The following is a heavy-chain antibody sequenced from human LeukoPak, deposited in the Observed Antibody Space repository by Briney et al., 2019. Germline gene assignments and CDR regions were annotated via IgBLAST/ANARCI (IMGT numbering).Heavy chain of an antibody. D-gene: IGHD3-22*01. CDR2: IWYDGSNK. CDR3: ARDLSYYDSSGYYNMDY. Sequence: GRSLRLSCAASGFTFSSYGMHWVRQAPGKGLEWVAVIWYDGSNKYYADSVKGRFTISRDNSKNTLYLQMNSLRAEDTAVYYCARDLSYYDSSGYYNMDYWGQGTLVTVSS. V-gene: IGHV3-33*01. J-gene: IGHJ4*02. CDR1: GFTFSSYG.